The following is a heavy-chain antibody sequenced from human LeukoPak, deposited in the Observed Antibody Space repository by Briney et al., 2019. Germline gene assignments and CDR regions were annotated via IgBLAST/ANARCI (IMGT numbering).Heavy chain of an antibody. CDR2: ISGSGGST. CDR3: AKDGSVTPSGWFDP. J-gene: IGHJ5*02. Sequence: GRSLRLSCAASGFTFSWYAMSWVRQAPGKGLEWVSGISGSGGSTYYADSVMGRFTISRDNSKNTLYLQMNSLRAEDTAVYYCAKDGSVTPSGWFDPWGQGTLVTVSS. V-gene: IGHV3-23*01. D-gene: IGHD2-15*01. CDR1: GFTFSWYA.